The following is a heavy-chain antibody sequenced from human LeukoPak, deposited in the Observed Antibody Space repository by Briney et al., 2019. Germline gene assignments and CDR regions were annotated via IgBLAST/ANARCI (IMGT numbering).Heavy chain of an antibody. Sequence: PGGSLRLSCAASGFTFSTYWMHWVRQAPGTGLVWVSLINSDGSSTSYADSVKGRFTISRDNAKNMLYLQMNSLRAEDTAVYYCARDLWFGELLSPGFDYWGQGTLVTVSS. D-gene: IGHD3-10*01. J-gene: IGHJ4*02. CDR2: INSDGSST. CDR1: GFTFSTYW. V-gene: IGHV3-74*01. CDR3: ARDLWFGELLSPGFDY.